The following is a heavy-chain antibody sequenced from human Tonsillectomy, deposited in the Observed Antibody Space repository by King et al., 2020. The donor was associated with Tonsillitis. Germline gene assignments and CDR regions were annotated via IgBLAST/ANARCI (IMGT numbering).Heavy chain of an antibody. CDR1: GFTFKSYA. V-gene: IGHV3-23*04. Sequence: VQLVESGGGLVQPGGSLRLSCAASGFTFKSYAMSWVRQAPGKGLEWVSDISGNSINTYYAASVKGRFTISRDNSKNTVFLQVNSLRAEDTAVYYCAKDLEISGGHYDPGAFEFWGEGTVVTVSS. CDR2: ISGNSINT. J-gene: IGHJ3*01. D-gene: IGHD3-22*01. CDR3: AKDLEISGGHYDPGAFEF.